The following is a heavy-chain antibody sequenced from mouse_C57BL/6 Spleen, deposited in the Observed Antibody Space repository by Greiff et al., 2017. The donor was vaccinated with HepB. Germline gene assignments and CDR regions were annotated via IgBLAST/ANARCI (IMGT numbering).Heavy chain of an antibody. D-gene: IGHD2-4*01. CDR3: ARHYDYDRAWFAY. V-gene: IGHV1-64*01. J-gene: IGHJ3*01. Sequence: QVQLQQPGAELVKPGASVKLSCKASGYTFTSYWMHWVKQRPGQGLEWIGMIHPNSGSTNYNEKFKSKATLTVDKSSSTAYMQLSSLTSEDSAVYYCARHYDYDRAWFAYWGQGTLVTVSA. CDR1: GYTFTSYW. CDR2: IHPNSGST.